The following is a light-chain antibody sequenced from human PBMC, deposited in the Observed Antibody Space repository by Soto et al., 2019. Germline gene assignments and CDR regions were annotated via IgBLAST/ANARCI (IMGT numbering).Light chain of an antibody. CDR3: QSYDSSLSGWV. Sequence: QAVVTQPPSVSGAPGQRVTISCTGSSSNIGASSDVHWYQQLPGTAPKLLIYGNSNRPSGVPDRFSGSKSGTSASLAITGLHAEDEADYYCQSYDSSLSGWVFGGGTKRTAL. CDR2: GNS. J-gene: IGLJ3*02. CDR1: SSNIGASSD. V-gene: IGLV1-40*01.